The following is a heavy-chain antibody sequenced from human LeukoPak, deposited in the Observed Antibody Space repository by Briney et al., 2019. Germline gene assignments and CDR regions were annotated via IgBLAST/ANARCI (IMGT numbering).Heavy chain of an antibody. J-gene: IGHJ5*02. CDR2: INPSGGST. D-gene: IGHD1-7*01. V-gene: IGHV1-46*01. Sequence: ASVKVSCKGSGYTFTNYYMHWVRQAPGLRLEWMGIINPSGGSTGYAQKFQGRITMTRDTSTSTVYMELSSLRSEDAAVYYCAREGQITGTTLIGSWGQGTLVTVSS. CDR3: AREGQITGTTLIGS. CDR1: GYTFTNYY.